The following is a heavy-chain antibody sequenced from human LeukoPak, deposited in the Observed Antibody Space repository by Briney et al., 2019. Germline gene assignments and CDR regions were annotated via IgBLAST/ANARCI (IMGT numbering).Heavy chain of an antibody. CDR3: ARRASSGWYHSY. CDR1: GGSISSYY. Sequence: SETLSLTCTVSGGSISSYYWSWIRQPPGKGLEWIGYIYYSGSTNYNPSLKSRVTISVDTSKNQFSLKLSSVTAADTAVYYCARRASSGWYHSYWGQGTLVTVSS. D-gene: IGHD6-19*01. V-gene: IGHV4-59*01. J-gene: IGHJ4*02. CDR2: IYYSGST.